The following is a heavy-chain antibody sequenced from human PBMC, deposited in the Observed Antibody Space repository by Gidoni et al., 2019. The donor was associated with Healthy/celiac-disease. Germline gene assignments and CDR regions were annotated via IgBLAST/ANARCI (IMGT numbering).Heavy chain of an antibody. CDR1: GFPFSSYA. J-gene: IGHJ4*02. D-gene: IGHD5-18*01. Sequence: QLHLLESGGGVVQPGMSLRLSCAASGFPFSSYAMHWVRQAPGQGLAWVAVISYDGSNKYYADSVKGRFTISRDNSKNTLYLQMNSLRAEDTAVYYCARDLPHYTAMVTFPDYWGQGTLVTVSS. CDR2: ISYDGSNK. CDR3: ARDLPHYTAMVTFPDY. V-gene: IGHV3-30-3*01.